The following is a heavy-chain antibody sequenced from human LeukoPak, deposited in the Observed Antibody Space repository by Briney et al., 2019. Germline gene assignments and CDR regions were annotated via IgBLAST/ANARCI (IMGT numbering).Heavy chain of an antibody. J-gene: IGHJ4*02. CDR3: ARAPAAIYFDY. D-gene: IGHD2-2*01. V-gene: IGHV3-64*01. Sequence: GGSLRLSCAASGFTFSSYAMHWVRQAPGKGLEYVSAISSNGGSTYYANSVKGRFTISRDNSKDTLYLQMGSLRAGDMAVYYFARAPAAIYFDYWGQGTLVTVSS. CDR2: ISSNGGST. CDR1: GFTFSSYA.